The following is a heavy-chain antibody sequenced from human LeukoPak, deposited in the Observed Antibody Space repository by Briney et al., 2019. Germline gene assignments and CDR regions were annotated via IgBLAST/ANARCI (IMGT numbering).Heavy chain of an antibody. CDR1: GYTFTSYG. V-gene: IGHV1-18*01. CDR3: ATAPHMIPKRYSSSFFDY. CDR2: ISAYNGNT. Sequence: ASVKVSCKASGYTFTSYGISWVRQAPGQGLEWMGWISAYNGNTNYAQKLQGRVTMTTDTSTSTAYMELRSLRSDDTAVYYCATAPHMIPKRYSSSFFDYWGQGTLVTVSS. J-gene: IGHJ4*02. D-gene: IGHD6-13*01.